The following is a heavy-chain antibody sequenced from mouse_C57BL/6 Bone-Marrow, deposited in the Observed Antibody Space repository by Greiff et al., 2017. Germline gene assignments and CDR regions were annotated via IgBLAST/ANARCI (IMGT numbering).Heavy chain of an antibody. CDR1: GYSITSGYY. CDR2: ISYDGSN. CDR3: AREGKAVLYAMDY. D-gene: IGHD2-1*01. J-gene: IGHJ4*01. Sequence: EVKLMESGPGLVKPSQSLSLTCSVTGYSITSGYYWNWIRQFPGNKLEWMGYISYDGSNNYNPSLKNRISITRDTSKNQFFLKLNSVTTEDTATYYCAREGKAVLYAMDYWGQGTSVTVSS. V-gene: IGHV3-6*01.